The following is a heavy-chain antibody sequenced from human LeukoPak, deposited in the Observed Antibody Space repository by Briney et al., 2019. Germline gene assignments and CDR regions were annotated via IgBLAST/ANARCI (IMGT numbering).Heavy chain of an antibody. CDR3: ARLRRAGWLEYYFDY. Sequence: SETLSLTCTVSGGSISSYYWSWIRQPPGKGLEWIGYMYYSGSTNYNPSLKSRVTISVDTSKNQFSLKLSSVIAADTAVYYCARLRRAGWLEYYFDYWGQGTLVTVSS. D-gene: IGHD6-19*01. CDR2: MYYSGST. CDR1: GGSISSYY. V-gene: IGHV4-59*01. J-gene: IGHJ4*02.